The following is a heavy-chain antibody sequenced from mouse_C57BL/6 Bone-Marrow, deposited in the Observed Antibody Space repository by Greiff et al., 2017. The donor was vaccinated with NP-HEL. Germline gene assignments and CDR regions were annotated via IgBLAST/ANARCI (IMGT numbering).Heavy chain of an antibody. V-gene: IGHV1-81*01. CDR1: GYTFTSYG. CDR3: ARRTVVAPFAY. CDR2: IYPRSGNT. Sequence: VMLVESGAELARPGASVKLSCKASGYTFTSYGISWVKQRTGQGLEWIGEIYPRSGNTYYNEKFKGKATLTADKSSSTAYMELRSLTSEDSAVYFCARRTVVAPFAYWGQGTLVTVSA. D-gene: IGHD1-1*01. J-gene: IGHJ3*01.